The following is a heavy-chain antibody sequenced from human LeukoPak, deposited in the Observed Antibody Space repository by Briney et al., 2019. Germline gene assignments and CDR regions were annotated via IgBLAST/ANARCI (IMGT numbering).Heavy chain of an antibody. D-gene: IGHD1-26*01. V-gene: IGHV4-38-2*01. J-gene: IGHJ4*02. CDR3: ARLREGGAN. CDR2: IYHSGST. Sequence: SETLSLTCAVSGYSISSGYYWGWIRQPPGKGLEWIGSIYHSGSTDYNPSLKSRVTISVDTSKNQFSLKLSSATAADTAVYYCARLREGGANWGQGTLVTVSS. CDR1: GYSISSGYY.